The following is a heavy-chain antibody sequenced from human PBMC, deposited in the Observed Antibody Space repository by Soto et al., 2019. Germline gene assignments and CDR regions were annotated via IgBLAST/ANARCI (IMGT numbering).Heavy chain of an antibody. CDR2: INPNSGGT. Sequence: ASVRVSCKASGYTLTGYYMHWVRQAPGQGLEWMGWINPNSGGTNYAQKFQGWVTMTRDTSISTAYMELSRLRSDDTAVYYCARGAVVAARFYYYYYMDVWGKGTTVTV. CDR3: ARGAVVAARFYYYYYMDV. V-gene: IGHV1-2*04. CDR1: GYTLTGYY. D-gene: IGHD6-6*01. J-gene: IGHJ6*03.